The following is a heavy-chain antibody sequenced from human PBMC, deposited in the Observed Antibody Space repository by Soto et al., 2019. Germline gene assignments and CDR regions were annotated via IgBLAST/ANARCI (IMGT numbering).Heavy chain of an antibody. Sequence: QLGGSLRLSCAASGFTFSSYAMSWVRQAPGKGLEWVSAISGSGGSTYYADSVKGRFTISRDNSKNTLYLQMNSLRAEDTAVYYCAKSCTSCPAYYYYMDVWGKGTTVTVSS. CDR2: ISGSGGST. J-gene: IGHJ6*03. V-gene: IGHV3-23*01. CDR3: AKSCTSCPAYYYYMDV. D-gene: IGHD2-2*01. CDR1: GFTFSSYA.